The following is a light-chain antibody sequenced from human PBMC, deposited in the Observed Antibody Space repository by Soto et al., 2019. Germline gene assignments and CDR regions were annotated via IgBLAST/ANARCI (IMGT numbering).Light chain of an antibody. CDR1: QGISSY. V-gene: IGKV1-8*01. J-gene: IGKJ4*01. CDR2: DAS. Sequence: AIRMTQSPSSLSASTGDRVTITCRASQGISSYLAWYQQKPGKAPKLLIYDASTLQSGVPSRFGGSGSGTDFTLTISSLQSEDFATYYCQQFYSYPLTFGGGTMVDIK. CDR3: QQFYSYPLT.